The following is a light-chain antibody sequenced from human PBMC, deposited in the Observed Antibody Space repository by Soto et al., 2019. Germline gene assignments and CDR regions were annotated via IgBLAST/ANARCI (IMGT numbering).Light chain of an antibody. J-gene: IGKJ5*01. CDR1: PSVSGW. CDR3: QKYNSAMWT. V-gene: IGKV1-27*01. CDR2: GAS. Sequence: DIQMTQSPSTLSASVGDTVTDTCRASPSVSGWLAWYQQRPGKVPKLLIYGASSLLSGVPSRFSGSGSGTDFTLTISSLQPEDVGTYYCQKYNSAMWTFGQGTRLEI.